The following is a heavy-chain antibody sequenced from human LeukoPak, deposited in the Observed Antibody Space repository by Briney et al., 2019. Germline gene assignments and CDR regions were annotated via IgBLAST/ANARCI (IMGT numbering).Heavy chain of an antibody. J-gene: IGHJ4*02. D-gene: IGHD4-11*01. CDR1: GFTFSDYY. V-gene: IGHV3-11*04. CDR3: ARGGWTTVTPSDY. CDR2: ISSSGSTI. Sequence: KSGGSLRLSCAASGFTFSDYYMSWIRQAPGKGLEWVSYISSSGSTIYYADSVKGRSTISRDNAKNSLYLQMNSLRAEDTAVYYCARGGWTTVTPSDYWGQGTLVTVSS.